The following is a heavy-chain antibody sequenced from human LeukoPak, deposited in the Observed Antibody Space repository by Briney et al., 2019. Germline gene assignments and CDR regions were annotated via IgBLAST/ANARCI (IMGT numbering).Heavy chain of an antibody. Sequence: PGGSLRLSCVASGFTFSTYSMNWVRQAPVKGLEWVSSISSSSFTSYADSVKGRFTIFRDNAKNSLYLQMNSLRAEDTAVFYCAREVSSGWHDYWGQGTLVTVSS. CDR3: AREVSSGWHDY. CDR1: GFTFSTYS. D-gene: IGHD6-19*01. CDR2: ISSSSFT. J-gene: IGHJ4*02. V-gene: IGHV3-21*01.